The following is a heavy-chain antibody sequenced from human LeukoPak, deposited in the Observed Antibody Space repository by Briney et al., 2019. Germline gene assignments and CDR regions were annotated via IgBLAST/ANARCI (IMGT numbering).Heavy chain of an antibody. V-gene: IGHV3-7*01. CDR1: GFTISGYW. CDR2: IGQDGTEK. Sequence: GGSLRLSCAASGFTISGYWMSWVRQAPGKGLEWVANIGQDGTEKCYVDSVTGRFTISRDNAKNSLYLQMDSLRAEDTAVYYCATRSLHWGQGTLVTVSS. D-gene: IGHD6-6*01. J-gene: IGHJ4*02. CDR3: ATRSLH.